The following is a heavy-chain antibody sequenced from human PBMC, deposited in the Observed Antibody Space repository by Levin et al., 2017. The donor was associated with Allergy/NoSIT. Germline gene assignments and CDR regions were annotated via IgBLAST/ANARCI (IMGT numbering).Heavy chain of an antibody. CDR2: FSGRSGFA. D-gene: IGHD1-26*01. Sequence: GESLKISCAASGFTFTSYGMSWVRQAPGKGLEWVAAFSGRSGFAHYADSVKGRFTMSRDNSNNTVYLEMNSLRAEDTALYFCARIHSGTYWGFDYWGQGTLVTVSS. V-gene: IGHV3-23*01. J-gene: IGHJ4*02. CDR1: GFTFTSYG. CDR3: ARIHSGTYWGFDY.